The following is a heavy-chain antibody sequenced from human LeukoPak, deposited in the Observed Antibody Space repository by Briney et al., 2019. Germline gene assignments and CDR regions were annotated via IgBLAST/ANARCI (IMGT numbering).Heavy chain of an antibody. Sequence: GSLRLSCAASGFTFSDYYMNWVRQAPGKGLEWVSSISSSSSYIYYADSVKGRFTISRDNAKNSLYLQMNSLRAEDTAVYYCARGYSSGWYAPYYFDYWGQGTLVTVSS. D-gene: IGHD6-19*01. CDR3: ARGYSSGWYAPYYFDY. J-gene: IGHJ4*02. V-gene: IGHV3-21*01. CDR1: GFTFSDYY. CDR2: ISSSSSYI.